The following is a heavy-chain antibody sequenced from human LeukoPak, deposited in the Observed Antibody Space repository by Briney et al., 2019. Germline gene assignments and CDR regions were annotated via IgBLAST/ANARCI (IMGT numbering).Heavy chain of an antibody. D-gene: IGHD3-9*01. CDR2: IIPIFGTA. Sequence: SVKVSCEASGGTFSSYAISWVRQAPGQGLEWMGGIIPIFGTANYAQKFQGRVTITADKSTSTAYMELSSLRSEDTAMYYCARDGYYDTAGDYWGQGTLVTVSS. CDR3: ARDGYYDTAGDY. V-gene: IGHV1-69*06. J-gene: IGHJ4*02. CDR1: GGTFSSYA.